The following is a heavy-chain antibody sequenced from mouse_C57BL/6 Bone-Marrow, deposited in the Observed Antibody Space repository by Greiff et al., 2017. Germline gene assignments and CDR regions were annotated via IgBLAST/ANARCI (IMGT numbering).Heavy chain of an antibody. Sequence: QVQLQQSGAELVRPGASVTLSFKASGYTFTDYEMHWVKQTPVHGLEWSGANDPETGGTAYNQKFKGKAILTADKSSSTAYMELRSLTSEDSAVYYCTRGITTVVGHAMDYWGQGTSVTVSS. CDR1: GYTFTDYE. V-gene: IGHV1-15*01. CDR2: NDPETGGT. D-gene: IGHD1-1*01. CDR3: TRGITTVVGHAMDY. J-gene: IGHJ4*01.